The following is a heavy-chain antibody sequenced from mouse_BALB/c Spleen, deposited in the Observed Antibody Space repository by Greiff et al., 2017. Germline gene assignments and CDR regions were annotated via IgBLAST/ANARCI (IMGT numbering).Heavy chain of an antibody. D-gene: IGHD1-1*01. CDR2: INPYNDGT. Sequence: EVQLQQSGPELVKPGASVKMSCKASGYTFTSYVMHWVKQKPGQGLEWIGYINPYNDGTKYNEKFKGKATLTSDKSSSTAYMELSSLTSEDSAVYYCARRAPYYYGSSYEEFAYWGQGTLVTVSA. CDR3: ARRAPYYYGSSYEEFAY. J-gene: IGHJ3*01. CDR1: GYTFTSYV. V-gene: IGHV1-14*01.